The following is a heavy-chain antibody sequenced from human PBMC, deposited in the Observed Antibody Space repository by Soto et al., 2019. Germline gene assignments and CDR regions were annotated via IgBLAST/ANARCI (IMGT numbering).Heavy chain of an antibody. Sequence: GGSLRLSCAASGFTFSNYGMHWVRQAPGKGLEWVAVIWYDGSNKYYADSVKGRFTISRDNSKNTLYLQMNSLRAEDTAVYYCARDDQYCGGDCYYAEYFQHWGQGTLVTVSS. CDR3: ARDDQYCGGDCYYAEYFQH. V-gene: IGHV3-33*01. CDR1: GFTFSNYG. J-gene: IGHJ1*01. D-gene: IGHD2-21*01. CDR2: IWYDGSNK.